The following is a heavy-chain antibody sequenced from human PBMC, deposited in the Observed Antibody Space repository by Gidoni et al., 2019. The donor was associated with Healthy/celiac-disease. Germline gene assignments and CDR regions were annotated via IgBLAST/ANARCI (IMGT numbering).Heavy chain of an antibody. Sequence: EVQLVESGGGLVQPGGSLRLSCAASGFTFSSYSMNWVRQAPGKGLEWVSYISSSSSTIYYADSVKGRFTISRDNAKNSLYLQMNSLRDEYTAVYYCARYSSSSWVMDLYYYYGMDVWGQGTTVTVSS. CDR3: ARYSSSSWVMDLYYYYGMDV. CDR1: GFTFSSYS. V-gene: IGHV3-48*02. D-gene: IGHD6-13*01. CDR2: ISSSSSTI. J-gene: IGHJ6*02.